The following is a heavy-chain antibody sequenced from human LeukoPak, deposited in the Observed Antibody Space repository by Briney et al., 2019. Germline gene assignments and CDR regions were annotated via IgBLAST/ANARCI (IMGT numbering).Heavy chain of an antibody. Sequence: SETLSLTCTVSGGSISSYYWSWIRQPAGKGLEWIGRIYTSGSTNYNPSLKSRVTISVDTSKNQFSLKLSSVTAPDTAVYYCARHPYYVYRFDPWGQGTLVTVSS. D-gene: IGHD3-16*01. CDR1: GGSISSYY. V-gene: IGHV4-4*07. CDR2: IYTSGST. J-gene: IGHJ5*02. CDR3: ARHPYYVYRFDP.